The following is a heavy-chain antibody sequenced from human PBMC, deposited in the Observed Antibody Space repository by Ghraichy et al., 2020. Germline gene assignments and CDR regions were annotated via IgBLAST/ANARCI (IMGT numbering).Heavy chain of an antibody. CDR1: GFTFSSYG. V-gene: IGHV3-33*01. D-gene: IGHD6-19*01. J-gene: IGHJ3*02. CDR3: ARGLSVIAVEGCYAFDI. CDR2: IWYDGSNK. Sequence: GGSLRLSCAASGFTFSSYGMHWVRQAPGKGLEWVAVIWYDGSNKYYADSVKGRFTISRDNSKNTLYLQMNSLRAEDTAVYYCARGLSVIAVEGCYAFDIWGEGTMVTVSS.